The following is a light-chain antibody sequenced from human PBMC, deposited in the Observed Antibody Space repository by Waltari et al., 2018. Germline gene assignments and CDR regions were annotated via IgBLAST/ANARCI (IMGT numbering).Light chain of an antibody. CDR3: CSYAGSYTPWV. J-gene: IGLJ3*02. V-gene: IGLV2-11*01. CDR2: DGS. CDR1: SSDVGGYNY. Sequence: QSALTQPRSVSGSPGQSVTISCTGTSSDVGGYNYVSWYQQYPGKAPKLMIYDGSKRPSGVPDPFSGSKSGNTASLTISGLQAEDEVDYYCCSYAGSYTPWVFGGGTKLTVL.